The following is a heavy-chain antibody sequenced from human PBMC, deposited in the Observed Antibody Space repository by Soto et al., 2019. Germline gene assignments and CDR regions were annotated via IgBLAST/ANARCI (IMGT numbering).Heavy chain of an antibody. V-gene: IGHV1-69*13. CDR1: GGTFSSYA. D-gene: IGHD2-2*01. Sequence: GASVKVSCKASGGTFSSYAIGWVRQAPGQGLEWMGGIIPIFGTANYAQKFQGRDTITADESTSTAYMELSSLRSEDTAVYYCAREGDLWYQSAFDIWGQGTMVTVSS. CDR3: AREGDLWYQSAFDI. CDR2: IIPIFGTA. J-gene: IGHJ3*02.